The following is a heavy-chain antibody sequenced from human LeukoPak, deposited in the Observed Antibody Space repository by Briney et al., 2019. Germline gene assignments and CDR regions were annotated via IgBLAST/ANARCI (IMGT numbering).Heavy chain of an antibody. V-gene: IGHV3-NL1*01. CDR3: ARSMTDSSGYSPSDY. CDR2: ISGGGDST. Sequence: PGRSLRLSCAASGFTFSSYGMHWVRQAPGKGLEWVSVISGGGDSTHYADSVKGRFIISRDNSKNTLYLQMNSLRAEDTAVYYCARSMTDSSGYSPSDYWGQGTLVTVSS. D-gene: IGHD3-22*01. CDR1: GFTFSSYG. J-gene: IGHJ4*02.